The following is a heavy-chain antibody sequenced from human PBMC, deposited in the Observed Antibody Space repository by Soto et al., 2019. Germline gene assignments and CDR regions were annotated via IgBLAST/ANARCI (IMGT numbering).Heavy chain of an antibody. Sequence: GASVKVSCKASGYTFNSYGISWVRQAPGQGLEWMGWISAYNGNTNYAQKLQGRVTMTTDTSTSTAYMELRSLRSDDTAVYYCARDKSSSWYSPDDYWGQGTLVTVPQ. J-gene: IGHJ4*02. CDR2: ISAYNGNT. V-gene: IGHV1-18*01. CDR3: ARDKSSSWYSPDDY. D-gene: IGHD6-13*01. CDR1: GYTFNSYG.